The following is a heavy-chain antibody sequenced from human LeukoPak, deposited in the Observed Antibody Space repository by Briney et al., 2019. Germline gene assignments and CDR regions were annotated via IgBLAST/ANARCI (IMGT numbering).Heavy chain of an antibody. CDR1: RFTFSSYS. CDR3: AGDCGGDCLRRASPFDY. Sequence: GGSLRLSCAASRFTFSSYSMNWVRQAPGKGLEWVSSISSSSSYIYYADSVKGRFTISRDNAKSSLYLQMNSLRAEDTAVYYCAGDCGGDCLRRASPFDYWGQGTLVTVSS. CDR2: ISSSSSYI. J-gene: IGHJ4*02. V-gene: IGHV3-21*01. D-gene: IGHD2-21*02.